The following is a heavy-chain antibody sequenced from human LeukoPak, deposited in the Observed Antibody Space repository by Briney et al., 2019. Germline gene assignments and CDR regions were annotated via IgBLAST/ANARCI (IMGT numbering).Heavy chain of an antibody. J-gene: IGHJ4*02. CDR2: IIPIFGTA. D-gene: IGHD3-9*01. V-gene: IGHV1-69*05. CDR1: GGTFSSYG. Sequence: SVKVSCKASGGTFSSYGLSWVRQAPGHGLEWMGRIIPIFGTANYAQKFQGRVTITTDESTNTAYLELSSLRSEDTAVYYCARDPGGMTIDWLEGYYFQYWGQGTLVTASS. CDR3: ARDPGGMTIDWLEGYYFQY.